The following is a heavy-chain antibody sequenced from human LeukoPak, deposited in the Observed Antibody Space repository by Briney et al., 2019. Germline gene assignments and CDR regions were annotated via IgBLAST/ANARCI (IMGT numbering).Heavy chain of an antibody. J-gene: IGHJ2*01. D-gene: IGHD3-22*01. CDR1: GFTFSSYG. Sequence: GRSLRLSCAASGFTFSSYGMHWVRQAPGKGLEWVAVIWYDGSNKYYADSVKGRFTISRDNSKNTLYLQMNSLRAEDTAVYYCARVIGAMIDPYWYFDLWGRGTLVTVSS. CDR2: IWYDGSNK. V-gene: IGHV3-33*01. CDR3: ARVIGAMIDPYWYFDL.